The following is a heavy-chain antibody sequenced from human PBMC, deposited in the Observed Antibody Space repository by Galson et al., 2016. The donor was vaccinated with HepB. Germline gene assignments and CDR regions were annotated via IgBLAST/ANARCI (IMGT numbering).Heavy chain of an antibody. CDR3: GREVPRDRRRTAYSYNHYGMDV. Sequence: SVKVSCKASGNTFTSNFIHWVRQAPGQGLEWLAWSSTDRRNTNFADKLRDRVSMTTNTSAGTAYLELRSLRPDDTAVYYCGREVPRDRRRTAYSYNHYGMDVWGQGTTVTVSS. CDR2: SSTDRRNT. D-gene: IGHD2-21*01. CDR1: GNTFTSNF. J-gene: IGHJ6*02. V-gene: IGHV1-18*04.